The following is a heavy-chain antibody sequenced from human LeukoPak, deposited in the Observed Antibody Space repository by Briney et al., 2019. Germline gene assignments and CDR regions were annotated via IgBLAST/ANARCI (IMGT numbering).Heavy chain of an antibody. Sequence: SQTLSLTCTVSGGSISSGGYYWSWIRQHPGKGLEWIGYIYYSGSTYYNPSLKSRVTLSVDTSKNQFSLKLSSVTAADTAVYYCARGSRDFGVVLYGYWGQGTLVTVSS. CDR2: IYYSGST. D-gene: IGHD3-3*01. CDR3: ARGSRDFGVVLYGY. J-gene: IGHJ4*02. V-gene: IGHV4-31*03. CDR1: GGSISSGGYY.